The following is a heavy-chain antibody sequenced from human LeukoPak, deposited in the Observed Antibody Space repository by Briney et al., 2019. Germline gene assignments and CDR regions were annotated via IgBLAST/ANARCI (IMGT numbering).Heavy chain of an antibody. J-gene: IGHJ4*02. CDR2: IYYSGST. CDR3: AREFRSYYYDSSGIRDGFDY. V-gene: IGHV4-59*11. CDR1: GGSISSHY. Sequence: SETLSLTCTVSGGSISSHYWSWIRQPPGKGLEWIGYIYYSGSTNYNPSLKSRVTISVDTSKNQFSLKLSSVTAADTAVYYCAREFRSYYYDSSGIRDGFDYWGQGTLVTVSS. D-gene: IGHD3-22*01.